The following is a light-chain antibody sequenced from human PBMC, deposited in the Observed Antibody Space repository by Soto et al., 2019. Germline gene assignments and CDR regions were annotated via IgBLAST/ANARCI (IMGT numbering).Light chain of an antibody. Sequence: QPVLTQPPSVSGAPGQRVTISCTGSSSNIGAGYDVHWFQQLPGTAPKLLIYVNSNRPSGVPDRFSGSKSGTSASLAITGLQAEDEADYYCQSYDSSLSGYVVFGGGTKLTVL. J-gene: IGLJ2*01. V-gene: IGLV1-40*01. CDR2: VNS. CDR3: QSYDSSLSGYVV. CDR1: SSNIGAGYD.